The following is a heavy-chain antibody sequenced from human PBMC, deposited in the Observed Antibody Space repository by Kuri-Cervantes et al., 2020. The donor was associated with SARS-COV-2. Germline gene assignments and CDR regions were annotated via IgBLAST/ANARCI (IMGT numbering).Heavy chain of an antibody. CDR1: GGSFSDYS. D-gene: IGHD2-2*02. J-gene: IGHJ4*02. CDR2: INHSGST. CDR3: ADCSSTSCYTMSYFDY. Sequence: SETLSLTCAVYGGSFSDYSWSWIRQPPGKGLEWIGEINHSGSTNYSPSLKSRVTISVDTSKNQFSLKLSSVTAADTAVYYCADCSSTSCYTMSYFDYWGQGTLVTVSS. V-gene: IGHV4-34*01.